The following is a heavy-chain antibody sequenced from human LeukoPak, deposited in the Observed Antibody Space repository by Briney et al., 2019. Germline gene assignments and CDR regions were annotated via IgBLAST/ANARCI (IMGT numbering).Heavy chain of an antibody. V-gene: IGHV4-4*09. Sequence: PSETLSLTCTVSGGSISSYYWSWIRQPPGKGLEWIGYIYTSGSTNYNPPLKSRVTISVDTSKNQFSLELSSVTAADTAVYYCARHGYDSSGYQDYYFDYWGQGTLVTASS. J-gene: IGHJ4*02. CDR2: IYTSGST. D-gene: IGHD3-22*01. CDR1: GGSISSYY. CDR3: ARHGYDSSGYQDYYFDY.